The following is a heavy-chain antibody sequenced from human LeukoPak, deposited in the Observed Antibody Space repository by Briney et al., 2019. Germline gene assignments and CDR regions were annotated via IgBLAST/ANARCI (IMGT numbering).Heavy chain of an antibody. CDR2: IYYSGST. J-gene: IGHJ5*02. CDR3: ARGSSPNWFDP. Sequence: SETLSLTCTVSGGSISSYYWSWIRQPPGKGLEWIGYIYYSGSTNYNPSLKSRVTISVDTSKNQFSLKLSSVTAADTAVYYCARGSSPNWFDPWGQGTLVTVSS. CDR1: GGSISSYY. V-gene: IGHV4-59*01.